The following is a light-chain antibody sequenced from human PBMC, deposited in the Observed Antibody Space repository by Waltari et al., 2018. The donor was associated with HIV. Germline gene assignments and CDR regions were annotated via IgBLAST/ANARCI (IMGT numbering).Light chain of an antibody. Sequence: QSALTQPASVSGSPGQSITISCTGTSSDVGASNLVSWYQQHPGTAPKLMIFEVTKRPSGVSDRFSGSRSGNTASLTISGLQAEDEGDYYCCSYTGTGVLFGRGTKLTVL. CDR2: EVT. CDR3: CSYTGTGVL. CDR1: SSDVGASNL. J-gene: IGLJ2*01. V-gene: IGLV2-23*02.